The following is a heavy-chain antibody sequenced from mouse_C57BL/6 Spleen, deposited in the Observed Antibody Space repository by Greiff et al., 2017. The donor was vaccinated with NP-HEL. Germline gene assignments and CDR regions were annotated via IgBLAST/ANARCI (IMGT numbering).Heavy chain of an antibody. CDR2: INPNNGGT. Sequence: EVKLQESGPELVKPGASVKMSCKASGYTFTDYNMHWVKQSHGKSLEWIGYINPNNGGTSYNQKFKGKATLTVNKSSSTAYMELRSLTSEDSAVYYCAGYYEGYFDVWGTGTTVTVSS. V-gene: IGHV1-22*01. CDR3: AGYYEGYFDV. D-gene: IGHD2-4*01. CDR1: GYTFTDYN. J-gene: IGHJ1*03.